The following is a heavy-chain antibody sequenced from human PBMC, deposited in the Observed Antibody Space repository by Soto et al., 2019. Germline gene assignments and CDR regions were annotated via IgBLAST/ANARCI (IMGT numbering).Heavy chain of an antibody. J-gene: IGHJ6*02. Sequence: QVQLQQWGAGLLKPSETLSLTCAVYGGSFTGYYGSWLRQPPGKGPEWIGEINHSGSTKYNPSIANRVTISVDTSKNPCSLKLNSVSAANMAVYYGERTGGMDLWSPRATVNVSS. CDR2: INHSGST. V-gene: IGHV4-34*01. CDR3: ERTGGMDL. CDR1: GGSFTGYY.